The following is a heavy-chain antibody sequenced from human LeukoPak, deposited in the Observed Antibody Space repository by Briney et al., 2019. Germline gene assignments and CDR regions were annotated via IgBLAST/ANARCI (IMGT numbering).Heavy chain of an antibody. CDR1: GYTFTGYY. V-gene: IGHV1-2*02. Sequence: ASVKVSCKASGYTFTGYYMHWVRQAPGQGLEWMGWINPNRGGTNYAQKFQGRVTMTRDTSTSTVYMELSSLRSEDTAVYYCARVEWEYTAMVTGPRGMDVWGQGTTVTVSS. CDR2: INPNRGGT. D-gene: IGHD5-18*01. J-gene: IGHJ6*02. CDR3: ARVEWEYTAMVTGPRGMDV.